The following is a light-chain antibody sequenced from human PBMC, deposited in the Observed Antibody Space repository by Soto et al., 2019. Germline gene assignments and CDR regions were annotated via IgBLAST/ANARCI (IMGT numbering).Light chain of an antibody. CDR3: QQSYSTPPT. J-gene: IGKJ1*01. Sequence: IVLTQSTCTLSLSPGESATLSCSSSQSVSSSYLAWYQQKPGQAPRLLIYGASSRATGIPDRFSGSRSGPDFTLTISSLQPEDFATYYCQQSYSTPPTFCQGANVDI. CDR1: QSVSSSY. CDR2: GAS. V-gene: IGKV3-20*01.